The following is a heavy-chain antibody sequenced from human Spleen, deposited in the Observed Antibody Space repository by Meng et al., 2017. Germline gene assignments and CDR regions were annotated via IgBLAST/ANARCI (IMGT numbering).Heavy chain of an antibody. J-gene: IGHJ4*02. D-gene: IGHD4-11*01. CDR2: IKQRGST. CDR1: GGSVSDYY. V-gene: IGHV4-34*01. CDR3: ARGPTTMAHDFDY. Sequence: QGRLQQAWAGLFKPSAPVSLTCAVSGGSVSDYYWSCIRTPPWKGPEWIGEIKQRGSTNYNPSLESRATISVDTSQNNLSLQLSSVTAADSAVYYCARGPTTMAHDFDYWGQGTLVTVSS.